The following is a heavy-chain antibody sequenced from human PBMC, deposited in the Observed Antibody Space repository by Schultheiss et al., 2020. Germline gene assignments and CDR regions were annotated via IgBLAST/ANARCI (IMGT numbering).Heavy chain of an antibody. CDR3: ARDLVGAIGWWFDP. J-gene: IGHJ5*02. Sequence: ASVKVSCKASGFTFTNYGISWVRQAPGQGLEWMGWISAYNGNTNYAQKLQGRVTMTTDTSTSTAYMELRSLRSDDTAVYYCARDLVGAIGWWFDPWGQGTLVTGSS. CDR2: ISAYNGNT. D-gene: IGHD1-26*01. V-gene: IGHV1-18*01. CDR1: GFTFTNYG.